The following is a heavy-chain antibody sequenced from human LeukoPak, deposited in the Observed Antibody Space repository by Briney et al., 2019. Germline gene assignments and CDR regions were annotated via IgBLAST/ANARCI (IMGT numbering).Heavy chain of an antibody. Sequence: GGSLRLSCAASGFTFSSYGMHWVRQAPGKGLEWVAVISYDGSNKYYADSVKGRFTISRDNSKNTLYLQMNSLRAEDTAVYYCAKMAKGVLGYWGQGTLVTVSS. CDR1: GFTFSSYG. V-gene: IGHV3-30*18. CDR3: AKMAKGVLGY. CDR2: ISYDGSNK. J-gene: IGHJ4*02. D-gene: IGHD3-10*02.